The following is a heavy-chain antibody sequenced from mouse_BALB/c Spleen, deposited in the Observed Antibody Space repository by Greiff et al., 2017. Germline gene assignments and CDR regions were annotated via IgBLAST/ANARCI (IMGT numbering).Heavy chain of an antibody. CDR3: AREGITTVVGTLAY. V-gene: IGHV5-6-5*01. J-gene: IGHJ3*01. CDR2: ISSGGST. CDR1: GFTFSSYA. Sequence: EVMLVESGGGLVKPGGSLKLSCAASGFTFSSYAMSWVRQTPEKRLEWVASISSGGSTYYPDSVKGRFTISRDNARNILYLQMSSLRSEDTAMYYCAREGITTVVGTLAYWGQGTLVTVSA. D-gene: IGHD1-1*01.